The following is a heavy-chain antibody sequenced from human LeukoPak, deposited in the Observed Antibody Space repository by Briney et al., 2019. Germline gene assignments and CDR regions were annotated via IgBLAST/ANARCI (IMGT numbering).Heavy chain of an antibody. CDR3: AIYKIATIQA. J-gene: IGHJ3*01. D-gene: IGHD3-10*01. Sequence: PLETLSLTCTVSGVSISSGNYYWGWIRPPPGTGLEWVGCIYHSESTSYNPSLKSRVTISVDRSKNQFSLNLSSVTAADTGVYYCAIYKIATIQARGQGTLVTVSS. V-gene: IGHV4-39*07. CDR1: GVSISSGNYY. CDR2: IYHSEST.